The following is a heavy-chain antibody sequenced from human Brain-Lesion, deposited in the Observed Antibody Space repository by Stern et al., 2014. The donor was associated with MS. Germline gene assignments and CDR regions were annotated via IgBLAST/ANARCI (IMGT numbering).Heavy chain of an antibody. J-gene: IGHJ4*02. CDR2: IWLGDSDT. Sequence: EVQLVESGAEVKKPGESLKISCKGSGDRFSSNWIGWVRQMPGQGLEWMGIIWLGDSDTRYSPSFQGKVTISADKSISTASLQWSSLQASDTAMYYCARRGDSSSSGFDYWGQGTLVIVSS. V-gene: IGHV5-51*01. CDR1: GDRFSSNW. CDR3: ARRGDSSSSGFDY. D-gene: IGHD6-6*01.